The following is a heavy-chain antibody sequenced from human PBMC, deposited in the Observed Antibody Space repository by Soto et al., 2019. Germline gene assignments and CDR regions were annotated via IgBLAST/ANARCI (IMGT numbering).Heavy chain of an antibody. Sequence: QVQLVQSGAEVKKPGASVKVSCKDSGYTFTRYGISWVRQAPGQGLEWMGWISAYNGNTNYAQKLQGRVNMTRDTATSAGYMEPRSLRSADTAVSYFARERDHDILTGFAHWGQGTPVTVSS. CDR3: ARERDHDILTGFAH. D-gene: IGHD3-9*01. V-gene: IGHV1-18*01. CDR1: GYTFTRYG. J-gene: IGHJ5*02. CDR2: ISAYNGNT.